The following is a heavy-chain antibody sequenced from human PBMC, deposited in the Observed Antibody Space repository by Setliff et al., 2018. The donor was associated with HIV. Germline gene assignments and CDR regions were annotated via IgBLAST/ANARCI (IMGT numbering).Heavy chain of an antibody. CDR1: GQFISDGYY. V-gene: IGHV4-38-2*02. CDR3: ARRIYGNNPYFDY. CDR2: VYHSGKT. D-gene: IGHD4-17*01. Sequence: SETLSLTCTVSGQFISDGYYWGWIRQPPGKGLEWIGSVYHSGKTYYNPSLKSRVTMSADTSKNQSSLKLSSVTAADTAIYYCARRIYGNNPYFDYWSQGTLVTVSS. J-gene: IGHJ4*02.